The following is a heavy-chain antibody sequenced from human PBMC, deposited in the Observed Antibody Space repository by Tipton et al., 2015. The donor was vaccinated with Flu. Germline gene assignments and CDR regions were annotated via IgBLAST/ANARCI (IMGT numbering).Heavy chain of an antibody. CDR1: GGSFSGYY. V-gene: IGHV4-34*01. CDR2: INHSGST. J-gene: IGHJ3*02. Sequence: TLSLTCAVYGGSFSGYYWGWIRQPPGKGLEWIGEINHSGSTNYNPSLKSRVTISVDTSKNQFSLKLSSATAADTAVYYCARVGAVTMVRGLAFDAFDIWGLGTMVAVSS. D-gene: IGHD3-10*01. CDR3: ARVGAVTMVRGLAFDAFDI.